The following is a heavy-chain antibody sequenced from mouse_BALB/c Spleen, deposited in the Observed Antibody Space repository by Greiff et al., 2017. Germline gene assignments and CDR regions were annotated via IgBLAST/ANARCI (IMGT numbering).Heavy chain of an antibody. J-gene: IGHJ2*01. CDR2: ISSGGST. CDR1: GFTFSSYA. CDR3: ARGTYGPDY. D-gene: IGHD1-2*01. V-gene: IGHV5-6-5*01. Sequence: DVKLVESGGDLVKPGGSLKLSCAASGFTFSSYAMSWVRQTPEKRLEWVASISSGGSTYYPDSVKGRFTISRDNARNILYLQMSSLRSEDTAMYYCARGTYGPDYWGQGTTLTVSS.